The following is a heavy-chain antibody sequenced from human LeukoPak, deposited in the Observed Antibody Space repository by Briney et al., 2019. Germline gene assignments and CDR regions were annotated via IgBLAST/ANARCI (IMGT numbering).Heavy chain of an antibody. D-gene: IGHD6-19*01. Sequence: GGSLRLSCAASGLTFSGSWMNWVRQAPGKGLEWVADIKQDGSEKNYVDSVKGRFTISRDNAKNSQYLQMNSLRAEDTAVYYCASGGGWLIENWGQGTLVTVSS. J-gene: IGHJ4*02. CDR1: GLTFSGSW. V-gene: IGHV3-7*01. CDR3: ASGGGWLIEN. CDR2: IKQDGSEK.